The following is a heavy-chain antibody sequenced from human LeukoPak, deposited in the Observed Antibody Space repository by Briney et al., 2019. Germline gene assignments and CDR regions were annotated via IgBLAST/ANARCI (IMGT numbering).Heavy chain of an antibody. Sequence: GGSLRLSCAASGFTFSSYSMNWVRQAPGKGLEWVSSISSSSSYIYYADSVKGRFTTSRDNAKNSLYLQMNSLRAEDTAVYYCARPSITMVRGTSYQYYYYGMDVWGQGTTVTVSS. CDR1: GFTFSSYS. J-gene: IGHJ6*02. V-gene: IGHV3-21*01. CDR2: ISSSSSYI. D-gene: IGHD3-10*01. CDR3: ARPSITMVRGTSYQYYYYGMDV.